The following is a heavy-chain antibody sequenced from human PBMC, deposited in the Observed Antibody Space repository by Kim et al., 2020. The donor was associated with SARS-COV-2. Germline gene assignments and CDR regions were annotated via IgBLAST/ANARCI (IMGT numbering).Heavy chain of an antibody. CDR3: ARERTSMATVDF. CDR2: TYFRSKWYN. Sequence: SQTLSLTCAISGDSVSSYSAAWNWIRQSPSRGLEWLGRTYFRSKWYNDYAVSVKSRMTVNPDTSKNQFSLQLTSVTPEDTAVYYCARERTSMATVDFWGQGSLVTVSS. V-gene: IGHV6-1*01. J-gene: IGHJ4*02. CDR1: GDSVSSYSAA. D-gene: IGHD4-17*01.